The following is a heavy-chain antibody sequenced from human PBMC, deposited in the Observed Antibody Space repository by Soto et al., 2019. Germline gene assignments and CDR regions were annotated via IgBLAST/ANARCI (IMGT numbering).Heavy chain of an antibody. Sequence: VQLLESGGGLAQPGGSLRLSCAASGFAFSRHPMSWVRQAPEKGLEWVAGISDGGDLTYNADSVRGRFTISRDNSRNTLYLQMNSLRAEDTAVYYCVRRVIGSSRAFDIWGQGTMVTVSS. V-gene: IGHV3-23*01. CDR1: GFAFSRHP. CDR2: ISDGGDLT. CDR3: VRRVIGSSRAFDI. D-gene: IGHD3-10*01. J-gene: IGHJ3*02.